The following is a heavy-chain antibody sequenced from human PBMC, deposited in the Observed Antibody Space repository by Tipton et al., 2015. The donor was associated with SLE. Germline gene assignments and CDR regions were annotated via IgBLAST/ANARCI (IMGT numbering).Heavy chain of an antibody. V-gene: IGHV4-34*01. CDR1: GGSFSGYY. CDR3: ARGYKELSRQWLATVYMDV. J-gene: IGHJ6*03. Sequence: TLSLTCAVYGGSFSGYYWSWIRQPPGKGLECIGEIGQSGRTNYNPPLKSRVTISGDTSKNQFSLRLSSVTAADTAVYYCARGYKELSRQWLATVYMDVWGKGTTVTVS. D-gene: IGHD6-19*01. CDR2: IGQSGRT.